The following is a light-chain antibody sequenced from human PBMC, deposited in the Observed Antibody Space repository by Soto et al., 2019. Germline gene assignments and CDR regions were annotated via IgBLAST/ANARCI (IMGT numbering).Light chain of an antibody. CDR2: DVT. J-gene: IGLJ1*01. V-gene: IGLV2-11*01. CDR3: CSYVGSYTSYV. Sequence: QSALTQPRSVSGSPGQSVTISCTGTSSDVGTYNFVSWYQQHPGKAPKLMIYDVTKRPSGVPDRFSGSKSGNTASLTISGLQAEDEADYYCCSYVGSYTSYVFGTGTKVTVL. CDR1: SSDVGTYNF.